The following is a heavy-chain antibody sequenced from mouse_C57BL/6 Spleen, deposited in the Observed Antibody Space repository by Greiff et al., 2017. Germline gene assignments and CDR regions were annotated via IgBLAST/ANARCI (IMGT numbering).Heavy chain of an antibody. CDR3: TRENYGSSYGGFAY. CDR2: ISSGGDYI. J-gene: IGHJ3*01. CDR1: GFTFSSYA. Sequence: EVQGVESGEGLVKPGGSLKLSCAASGFTFSSYAMSWVRQTPEKRLEWVAYISSGGDYIYYADTVKGRFTISRDNARNTLYLQMSSLKSEDTAMYYGTRENYGSSYGGFAYWGQGTLVTVSA. V-gene: IGHV5-9-1*02. D-gene: IGHD1-1*01.